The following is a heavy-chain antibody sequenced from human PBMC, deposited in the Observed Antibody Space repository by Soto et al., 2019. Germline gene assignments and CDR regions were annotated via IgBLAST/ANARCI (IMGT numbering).Heavy chain of an antibody. Sequence: SETLPLTCTVSGGPVSSGSYYWSCIRQPPWKGLEWIGYIYGTGTTNYSPSLTNRVTISVDMSKNQFSLRLSSVTAADTAVYYCAGFSSGTYLFDLWGQGTPVTVSS. D-gene: IGHD1-26*01. J-gene: IGHJ5*02. V-gene: IGHV4-61*01. CDR3: AGFSSGTYLFDL. CDR1: GGPVSSGSYY. CDR2: IYGTGTT.